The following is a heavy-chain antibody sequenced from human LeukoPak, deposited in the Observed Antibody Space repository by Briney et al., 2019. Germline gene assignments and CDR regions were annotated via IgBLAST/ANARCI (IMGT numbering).Heavy chain of an antibody. J-gene: IGHJ4*02. CDR2: INPNSGGT. CDR1: GYTFTGYY. V-gene: IGHV1-2*02. CDR3: ARDDGSTSCYGY. D-gene: IGHD2-2*01. Sequence: GSVKVSCKASGYTFTGYYMHWVRQAPGQGLEWMEWINPNSGGTNYAQKFQGRVTMTRDTSISTAYMELSRLRSDDTAVYYCARDDGSTSCYGYWGQGTLVTVSS.